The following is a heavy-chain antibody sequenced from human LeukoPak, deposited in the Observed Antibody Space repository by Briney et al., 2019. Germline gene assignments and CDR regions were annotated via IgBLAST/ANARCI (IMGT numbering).Heavy chain of an antibody. D-gene: IGHD3-22*01. CDR1: GGSSNSYA. V-gene: IGHV1-69*05. Sequence: SVKVSCKASGGSSNSYAIRWVRQAPGQGLEWMGGIIPIFGTTNYAQKFQGRVTITTDESSSTVYMQLSSLRSEDTAVYYCAIDDSSGFSDIWGQGTLVTVSS. CDR3: AIDDSSGFSDI. J-gene: IGHJ4*02. CDR2: IIPIFGTT.